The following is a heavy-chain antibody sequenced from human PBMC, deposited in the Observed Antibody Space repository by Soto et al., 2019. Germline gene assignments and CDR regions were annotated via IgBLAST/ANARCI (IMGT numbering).Heavy chain of an antibody. CDR1: GFTFSSYA. CDR3: ARDLWRGPNYDFWSGYYPYYYYGMDV. J-gene: IGHJ6*02. CDR2: ISYDGSNK. V-gene: IGHV3-30-3*01. D-gene: IGHD3-3*01. Sequence: QVQLVESGGGVVQPGRSLRLSCAASGFTFSSYAMHWVRQAPGKGLEWVAVISYDGSNKYYADSVKGRFTISRDNSKNTLYLQMNSLRAEDTAVYYCARDLWRGPNYDFWSGYYPYYYYGMDVWGQGTTVTVSS.